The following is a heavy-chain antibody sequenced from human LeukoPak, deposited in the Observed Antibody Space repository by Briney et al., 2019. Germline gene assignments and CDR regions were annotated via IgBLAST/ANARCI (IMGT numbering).Heavy chain of an antibody. J-gene: IGHJ4*02. V-gene: IGHV4-30-2*01. CDR3: ARDRDGSFDY. D-gene: IGHD1-26*01. CDR1: GGSISSGGYS. Sequence: SQTLSLTCAVSGGSISSGGYSWSWIRQPLGKGLEWIGYIYHSGSTYYNPSLKSRVTISVDRSKNQFSLKLSSVTAADTAVYYCARDRDGSFDYWGQGTLVTVSS. CDR2: IYHSGST.